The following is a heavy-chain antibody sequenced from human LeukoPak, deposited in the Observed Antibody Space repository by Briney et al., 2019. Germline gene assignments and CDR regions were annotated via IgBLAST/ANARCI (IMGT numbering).Heavy chain of an antibody. D-gene: IGHD2-2*01. CDR2: INPNSGGT. CDR1: GYTFTGYY. Sequence: ASVKVSCKASGYTFTGYYMHWVRQAPGQGLEWMGLINPNSGGTNYAKKFQGRVNMTRDTSISTAYMELSRLRSDDTAVYYCARVSRYCSSTSCRRDYWGQGTLVTVSS. J-gene: IGHJ4*02. CDR3: ARVSRYCSSTSCRRDY. V-gene: IGHV1-2*02.